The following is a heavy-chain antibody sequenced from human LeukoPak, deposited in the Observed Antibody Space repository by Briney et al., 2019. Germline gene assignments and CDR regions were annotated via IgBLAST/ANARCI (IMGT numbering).Heavy chain of an antibody. V-gene: IGHV3-48*02. CDR2: ISSSGSTK. CDR1: GFTFSTYN. D-gene: IGHD3-9*01. Sequence: PCGSLRLSCAASGFTFSTYNMNWVRQAPGKGLEWVSYISSSGSTKYYADSVKGRFTFSRDNVKNSLFLQMNSLSDEDTAVYYCARDFLTGYFDYLGQGTLVTVS. J-gene: IGHJ4*02. CDR3: ARDFLTGYFDY.